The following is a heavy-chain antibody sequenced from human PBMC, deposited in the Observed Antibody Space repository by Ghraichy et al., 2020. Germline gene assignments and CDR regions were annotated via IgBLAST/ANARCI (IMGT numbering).Heavy chain of an antibody. CDR2: IYYSGST. Sequence: SETLSLTCTVSGGSISSSSYYWGWIRQPPGKGLEWIGSIYYSGSTYYNPSLKSRVTISVDTSKNQFSLKLSSVTAADTAVYYCARYGLKTYYYYYGMDVWGQGTTVTVSS. J-gene: IGHJ6*02. V-gene: IGHV4-39*01. CDR3: ARYGLKTYYYYYGMDV. CDR1: GGSISSSSYY. D-gene: IGHD5-24*01.